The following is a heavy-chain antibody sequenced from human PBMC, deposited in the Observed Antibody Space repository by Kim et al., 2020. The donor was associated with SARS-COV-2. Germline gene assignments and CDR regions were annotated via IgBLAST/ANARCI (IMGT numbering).Heavy chain of an antibody. CDR3: ATQIPHCSGGSCYFLGLDY. J-gene: IGHJ4*02. CDR1: GYTLTELS. Sequence: ASVKVSCKVSGYTLTELSMHWVRQAPGKGLEWMGGFDPEDGETIYAQKFQGRVTMTEDTSTDTAYMELSSLRSEDTAVYYCATQIPHCSGGSCYFLGLDYWGQGTLVTVSS. CDR2: FDPEDGET. V-gene: IGHV1-24*01. D-gene: IGHD2-15*01.